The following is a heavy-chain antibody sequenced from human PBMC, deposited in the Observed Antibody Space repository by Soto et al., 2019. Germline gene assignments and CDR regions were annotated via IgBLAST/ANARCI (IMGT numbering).Heavy chain of an antibody. D-gene: IGHD3-22*01. V-gene: IGHV3-11*01. J-gene: IGHJ4*01. CDR2: ISAGGSDI. Sequence: GGSLRLSCASSGFTLSDYYMSWIRQAPGKGLEWVAYISAGGSDIYYGDSVKGRFTVSRDNNKKSLYLQMSNLRADDTAIYYCASLPQGYYDRSGRLVDYWGHGTLVTVSS. CDR3: ASLPQGYYDRSGRLVDY. CDR1: GFTLSDYY.